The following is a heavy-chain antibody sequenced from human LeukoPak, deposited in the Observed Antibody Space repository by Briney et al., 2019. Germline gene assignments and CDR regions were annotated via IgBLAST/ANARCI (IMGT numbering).Heavy chain of an antibody. CDR3: ASSIAVAGTGFDY. CDR1: GYTFTGYY. V-gene: IGHV1-2*02. D-gene: IGHD6-19*01. Sequence: ASVKVSCKASGYTFTGYYMHWVRQAPGQGLEWMGWINPNSGGTNYAQKFQGRVTMTRNTSISTAYMELSRLRSDDTAVYYCASSIAVAGTGFDYWGQGTLVTVSS. CDR2: INPNSGGT. J-gene: IGHJ4*02.